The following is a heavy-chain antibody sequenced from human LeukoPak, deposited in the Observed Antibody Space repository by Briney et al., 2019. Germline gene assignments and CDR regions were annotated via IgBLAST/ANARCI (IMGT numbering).Heavy chain of an antibody. CDR1: GYRFISNY. D-gene: IGHD2-21*02. CDR3: AREGSYCVGGDCYSFDF. V-gene: IGHV1-2*02. CDR2: MHPGNGNT. J-gene: IGHJ4*02. Sequence: ASVTVSCKASGYRFISNYIQWVRQAPGLGPEWMGWMHPGNGNTRYAEKFQGRVTMTRNASINTAYMELTSLRSDDAAVYYCAREGSYCVGGDCYSFDFWGQGTLITVSS.